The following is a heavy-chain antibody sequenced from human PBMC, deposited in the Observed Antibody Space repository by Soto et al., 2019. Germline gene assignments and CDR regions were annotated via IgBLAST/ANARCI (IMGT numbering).Heavy chain of an antibody. CDR1: GFTFSNAW. D-gene: IGHD3-10*01. V-gene: IGHV3-15*07. Sequence: GGSLRLSCAASGFTFSNAWMNWVRQAPGKGLEWVGRIKSKTDGGTTDYAAPVKGRFTISRDDSKNTLYLQMNSLKTEDTAVYYCMVRGVMYFYYYYGMDVWGQGTTVTVSS. CDR3: MVRGVMYFYYYYGMDV. J-gene: IGHJ6*02. CDR2: IKSKTDGGTT.